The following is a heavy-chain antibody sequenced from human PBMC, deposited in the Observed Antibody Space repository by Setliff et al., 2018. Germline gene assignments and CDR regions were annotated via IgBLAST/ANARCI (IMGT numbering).Heavy chain of an antibody. CDR1: GYTFTSHY. V-gene: IGHV1-46*01. D-gene: IGHD3-22*01. CDR2: INPSSGRT. Sequence: ASVKVSCKASGYTFTSHYMHWVRQAPGLGLEWMGTINPSSGRTSYAQKFQGRVTMTRDTSTSTAYMDMSSLRSEDTAVYYCARDVFPYHYEGAFDIWGQVTMVTFSS. CDR3: ARDVFPYHYEGAFDI. J-gene: IGHJ3*02.